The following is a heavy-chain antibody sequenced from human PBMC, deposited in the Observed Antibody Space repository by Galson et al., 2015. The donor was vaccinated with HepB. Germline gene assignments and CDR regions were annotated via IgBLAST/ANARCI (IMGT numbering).Heavy chain of an antibody. CDR1: AFTFSSYD. CDR3: ARDLGQGATTTTWFDP. D-gene: IGHD1-26*01. J-gene: IGHJ5*02. CDR2: ISSSSGTI. Sequence: SLRLSCAASAFTFSSYDMSWVRQAPGKGLEWLSYISSSSGTIYYADSVKGRFTISRDNAKNSLFLQMNSLRAEDTAVYYCARDLGQGATTTTWFDPWGQGTLVTVSS. V-gene: IGHV3-48*03.